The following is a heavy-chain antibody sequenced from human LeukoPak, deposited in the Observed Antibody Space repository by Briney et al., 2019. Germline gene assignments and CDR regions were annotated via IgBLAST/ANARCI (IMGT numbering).Heavy chain of an antibody. V-gene: IGHV3-30-3*01. Sequence: GGSLRLSCAASGFTFSSYWMSWVRQAPGKGLEWVAVISYDGSNKYYADSVKGRFTISRDNSKNTLYLQMNGLRAEDTAVYYCARVGTTVVPGYFDYWGQGTLVTVSS. D-gene: IGHD4-23*01. CDR3: ARVGTTVVPGYFDY. CDR1: GFTFSSYW. CDR2: ISYDGSNK. J-gene: IGHJ4*02.